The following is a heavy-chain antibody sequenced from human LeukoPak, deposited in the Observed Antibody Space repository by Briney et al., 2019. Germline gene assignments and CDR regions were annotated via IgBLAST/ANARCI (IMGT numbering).Heavy chain of an antibody. CDR3: AKGDYGSSGYYFGPQLDY. D-gene: IGHD3-22*01. CDR2: ISGGGGST. J-gene: IGHJ4*02. Sequence: GGSLRLSCAASGFTFSSYAMSWVRQAPGKGLEWVSAISGGGGSTYYADSVKGRFTISRDNSKNTLYLQMNSLRAEDTAVYYCAKGDYGSSGYYFGPQLDYWGQGTLVTVSS. CDR1: GFTFSSYA. V-gene: IGHV3-23*01.